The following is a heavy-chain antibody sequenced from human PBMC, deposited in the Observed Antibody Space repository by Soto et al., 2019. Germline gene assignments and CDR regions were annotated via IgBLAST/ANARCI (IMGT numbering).Heavy chain of an antibody. D-gene: IGHD2-8*01. CDR1: GYTFTSYY. Sequence: ASVEVSCKXSGYTFTSYYMHWVRQAPGQGLEWMGIINPSGGSTSYAQKFQGRVTMTRDTSTSTVYMELSSLRSEDTAVYYCARAVLYGGNHKRGNWFDPWGQGTLVTVSS. CDR2: INPSGGST. J-gene: IGHJ5*02. V-gene: IGHV1-46*01. CDR3: ARAVLYGGNHKRGNWFDP.